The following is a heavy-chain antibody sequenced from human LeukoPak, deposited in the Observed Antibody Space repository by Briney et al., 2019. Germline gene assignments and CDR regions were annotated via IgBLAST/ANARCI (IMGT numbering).Heavy chain of an antibody. CDR2: IFPVDSDT. CDR1: GYIFTTYW. CDR3: ARSLGTMIVVLGY. Sequence: GESLKISCQGSGYIFTTYWIGWVRQTPGKGLEWMGMIFPVDSDTRYSPSFQGQVTISADKSISTAYLQWSSLKASDTAMYYCARSLGTMIVVLGYWGQGTLVTVSS. V-gene: IGHV5-51*01. J-gene: IGHJ4*02. D-gene: IGHD3-22*01.